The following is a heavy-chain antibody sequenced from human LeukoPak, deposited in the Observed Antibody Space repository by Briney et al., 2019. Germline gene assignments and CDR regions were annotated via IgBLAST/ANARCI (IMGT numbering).Heavy chain of an antibody. J-gene: IGHJ3*02. CDR3: ARDNGGSGSYFDDAFDI. CDR2: ISAYNGNT. D-gene: IGHD3-10*01. CDR1: GGTFSSYA. Sequence: ASVKVSCKASGGTFSSYAISWVRQAPGQGLEWMGWISAYNGNTNYAQKLQGRVTMTTGTSTSTAYMELRSLRSDDTAVYYCARDNGGSGSYFDDAFDIWGQGTMVTVSS. V-gene: IGHV1-18*01.